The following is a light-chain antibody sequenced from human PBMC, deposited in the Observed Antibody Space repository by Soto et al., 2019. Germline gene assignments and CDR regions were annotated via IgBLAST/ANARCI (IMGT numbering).Light chain of an antibody. Sequence: QSALTQPRSVSGSPGQSVTISCTGTSSDVGVYNYVSWFQQHPGKAPKPMIYDVNTRPSGVPDRFSGSKSGNTASLTISGLQAEDEGDYYCCSYVGSYSYVFGSGTKVTVL. V-gene: IGLV2-11*01. CDR3: CSYVGSYSYV. CDR2: DVN. CDR1: SSDVGVYNY. J-gene: IGLJ1*01.